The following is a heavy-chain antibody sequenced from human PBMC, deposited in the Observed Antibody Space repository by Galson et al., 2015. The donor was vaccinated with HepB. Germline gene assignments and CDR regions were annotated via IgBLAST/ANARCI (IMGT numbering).Heavy chain of an antibody. CDR3: ARVVVLRFGVFAFDI. CDR2: IKQDGSEK. Sequence: SLRLSCAASEFTFNNYWMSWVRQAPGKGLEWVADIKQDGSEKYYVDSVKGRFTISRDNAKTSLYLQMNSLRAEDTAVYYCARVVVLRFGVFAFDIWGQGTVVTVSS. D-gene: IGHD3-10*01. J-gene: IGHJ3*02. V-gene: IGHV3-7*03. CDR1: EFTFNNYW.